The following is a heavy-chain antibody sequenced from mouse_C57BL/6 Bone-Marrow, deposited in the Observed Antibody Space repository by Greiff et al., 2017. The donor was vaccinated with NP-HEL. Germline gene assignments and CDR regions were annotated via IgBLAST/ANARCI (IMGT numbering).Heavy chain of an antibody. CDR1: GYTFTSYG. Sequence: QVQLQQSGAELARPGASVKLSCKASGYTFTSYGISWVKQRTGQGLEWIGEIYPRSGNTYYNEKFKGKATLTADKSSSTAYMELRSLTSEDCAVYFCARYCHYSNVAWFAYWGQGTLVTVSA. D-gene: IGHD2-5*01. J-gene: IGHJ3*01. CDR2: IYPRSGNT. CDR3: ARYCHYSNVAWFAY. V-gene: IGHV1-81*01.